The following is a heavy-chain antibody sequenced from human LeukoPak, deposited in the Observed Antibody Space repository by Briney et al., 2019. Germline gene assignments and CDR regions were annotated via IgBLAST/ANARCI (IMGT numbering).Heavy chain of an antibody. CDR3: ARDIGGYNWFDP. V-gene: IGHV3-33*01. Sequence: GALRLSCAASGFTISSYGMHWVRQAPGKGLEWVAVIWYDGSNKYYADSVKGRFTISRDNSKNTLYLQMNSLRAEDTAVYYCARDIGGYNWFDPWGQGTLVTVSS. J-gene: IGHJ5*02. CDR2: IWYDGSNK. CDR1: GFTISSYG. D-gene: IGHD3-10*01.